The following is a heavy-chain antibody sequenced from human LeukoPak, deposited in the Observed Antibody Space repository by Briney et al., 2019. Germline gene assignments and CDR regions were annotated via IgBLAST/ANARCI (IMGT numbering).Heavy chain of an antibody. CDR1: GGSISSSSYY. CDR2: IYYSGST. Sequence: SETLSLTCTVSGGSISSSSYYWGWIRQPPGKGLEWIGSIYYSGSTYYNPSLKSRVTISVDTSKNQFSLKLSSVTAADTAVYYCARGTYCGGDCYPGWFDPWGQGTLVTVSS. J-gene: IGHJ5*02. CDR3: ARGTYCGGDCYPGWFDP. D-gene: IGHD2-21*02. V-gene: IGHV4-39*01.